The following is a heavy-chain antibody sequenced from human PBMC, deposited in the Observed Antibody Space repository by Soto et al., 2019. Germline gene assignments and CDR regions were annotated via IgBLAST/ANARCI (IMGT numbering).Heavy chain of an antibody. CDR2: INWTSGSI. CDR3: ARERDYFRGSYRHFDY. Sequence: EVQLVESGGGLVQTGRPLRLSCAASGFTFENYAMHWVRQAQGKGLEWVSGINWTSGSIGYADSVKGRFTISRDNAKNSLYLQMNVLGVEDTALYYCARERDYFRGSYRHFDYWGQGTLVTVSS. D-gene: IGHD3-16*02. V-gene: IGHV3-9*01. J-gene: IGHJ4*02. CDR1: GFTFENYA.